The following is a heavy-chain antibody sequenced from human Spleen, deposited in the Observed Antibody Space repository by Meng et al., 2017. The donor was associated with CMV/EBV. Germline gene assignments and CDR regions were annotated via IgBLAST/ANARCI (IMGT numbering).Heavy chain of an antibody. CDR1: GFNFADYA. CDR2: ISWNGGRI. Sequence: SLKISCAASGFNFADYAMHWVRQAPGKGLEWVAGISWNGGRIEYAVPVRGRFTIYRDNAKTTLVLQMNSLRAADTDLYSCAKSNTAVGYYYAINVWGPGTTVTVSS. V-gene: IGHV3-9*01. D-gene: IGHD4-11*01. J-gene: IGHJ6*02. CDR3: AKSNTAVGYYYAINV.